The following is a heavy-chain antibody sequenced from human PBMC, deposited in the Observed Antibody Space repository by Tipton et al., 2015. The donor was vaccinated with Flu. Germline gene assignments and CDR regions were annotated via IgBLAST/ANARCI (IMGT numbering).Heavy chain of an antibody. Sequence: TLSLTCAVSGDSIRNDYFWGWIRQPPGKGLEWIATIHRSGSTKCNPSLKSRVTISVDTSKNHFSLEMRSVTAADVAVYYCARRDFSNYVSDPKNWFDRWGQRILVTVSS. D-gene: IGHD4-11*01. CDR2: IHRSGST. J-gene: IGHJ5*02. CDR3: ARRDFSNYVSDPKNWFDR. CDR1: GDSIRNDYF. V-gene: IGHV4-38-2*01.